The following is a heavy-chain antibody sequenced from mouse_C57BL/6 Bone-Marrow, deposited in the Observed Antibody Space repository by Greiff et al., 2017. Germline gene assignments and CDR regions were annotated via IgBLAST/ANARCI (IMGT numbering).Heavy chain of an antibody. Sequence: QVQLKQPGAELVKPGASVKMSCKASGYTFTSYWITWVKQRPGQGLEWIGDIYPGSGSTNYNEKFKSKATLTVDTSSSTAYMQLSSLTSEDSAVYYCARRGTVVATEGYCDYWGQGTTLTVSS. CDR1: GYTFTSYW. J-gene: IGHJ2*01. CDR3: ARRGTVVATEGYCDY. D-gene: IGHD1-1*01. V-gene: IGHV1-55*01. CDR2: IYPGSGST.